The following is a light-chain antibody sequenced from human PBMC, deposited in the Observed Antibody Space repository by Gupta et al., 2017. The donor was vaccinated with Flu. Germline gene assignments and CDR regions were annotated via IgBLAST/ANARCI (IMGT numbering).Light chain of an antibody. J-gene: IGKJ1*01. CDR1: QSVLYSSNSKNY. V-gene: IGKV4-1*01. Sequence: DIVMTQSPDSLAVSLGERATINRKSSQSVLYSSNSKNYLAWYQQKPGQPPKLLVSWASTRESGVPDRFSGSGSGTDFALTISNLQAEDVAVYFCQQYYSSPQTFGQGTKVEIK. CDR2: WAS. CDR3: QQYYSSPQT.